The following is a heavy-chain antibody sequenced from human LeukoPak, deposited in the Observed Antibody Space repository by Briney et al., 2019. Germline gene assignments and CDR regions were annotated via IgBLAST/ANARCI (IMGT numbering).Heavy chain of an antibody. D-gene: IGHD3-10*01. CDR2: ISGSGGST. V-gene: IGHV3-23*01. CDR1: GFSFTSYG. Sequence: GGSLRLSCATSGFSFTSYGMSWVRQAPGKGLEWVSAISGSGGSTYYADSVKGRFTISRDNSKNTLHLQMNSLRAEDTAVYYCAKDRYYYGSGPSSWSWFDPWGQGTLVTVSS. CDR3: AKDRYYYGSGPSSWSWFDP. J-gene: IGHJ5*02.